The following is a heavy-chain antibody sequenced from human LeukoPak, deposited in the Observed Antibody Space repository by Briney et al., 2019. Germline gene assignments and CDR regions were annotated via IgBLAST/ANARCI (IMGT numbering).Heavy chain of an antibody. D-gene: IGHD5-24*01. CDR2: ISGSGGST. CDR1: GFTVSSNY. V-gene: IGHV3-23*01. Sequence: GGSLRLSCAASGFTVSSNYMSWVRQAPGKGLEWVSAISGSGGSTYYADSVKGRFTISRDNSKNTLYLQMNSLRAEDTAVYYCAKAFGRDGYNSYFDYWGQGTLVTVSS. CDR3: AKAFGRDGYNSYFDY. J-gene: IGHJ4*02.